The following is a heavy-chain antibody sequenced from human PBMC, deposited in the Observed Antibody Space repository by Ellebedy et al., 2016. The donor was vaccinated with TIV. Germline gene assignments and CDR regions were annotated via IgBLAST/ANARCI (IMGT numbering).Heavy chain of an antibody. J-gene: IGHJ3*02. D-gene: IGHD7-27*01. Sequence: GGSLRLSCAASRFSFSSNWMSWVRQAPGKGLEWISYISGSSLTIYYADSVKGRFTISRDNAKNSLYLKMSSLTAEDTAVYYCARDMAWGNERVNDALDIWGQGTMVTVSA. CDR2: ISGSSLTI. CDR1: RFSFSSNW. V-gene: IGHV3-48*04. CDR3: ARDMAWGNERVNDALDI.